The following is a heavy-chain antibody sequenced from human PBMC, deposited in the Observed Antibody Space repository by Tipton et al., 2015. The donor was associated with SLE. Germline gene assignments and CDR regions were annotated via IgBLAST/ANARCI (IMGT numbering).Heavy chain of an antibody. CDR2: IYYSGST. J-gene: IGHJ2*01. V-gene: IGHV4-31*03. CDR1: GGSISNGDYY. Sequence: TLSLTCTVSGGSISNGDYYWSWIRQHPGKGLEWIGYIYYSGSTYYNPSLKSRITMSVDTSKNQFSLRLSSVTAADTAVYYCARHIWYFDLWGRGTLVTVSS. CDR3: ARHIWYFDL.